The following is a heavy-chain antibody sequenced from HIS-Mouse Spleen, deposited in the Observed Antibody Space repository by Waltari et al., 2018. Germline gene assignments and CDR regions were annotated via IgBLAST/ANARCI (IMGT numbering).Heavy chain of an antibody. CDR1: GFTFSSYW. CDR3: ARDLELDAFDI. Sequence: EVQLVESGGGLVQPGGSLRLPCAAAGFTFSSYWMHWVRQAPGKGLVWVSRINSDGSSTSYADSVKGRFTISRDNAKNTLYLQMNSLRAEDTAVYYCARDLELDAFDIWGQGTMVTVSS. V-gene: IGHV3-74*01. CDR2: INSDGSST. J-gene: IGHJ3*02. D-gene: IGHD1-1*01.